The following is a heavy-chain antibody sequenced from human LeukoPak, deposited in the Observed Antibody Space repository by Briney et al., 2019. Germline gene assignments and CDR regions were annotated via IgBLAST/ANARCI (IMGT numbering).Heavy chain of an antibody. D-gene: IGHD4/OR15-4a*01. J-gene: IGHJ4*02. V-gene: IGHV3-53*01. CDR3: ASNYGGFDY. CDR1: GFAVSSNY. CDR2: IYSGGST. Sequence: GGSLRLSCAVSGFAVSSNYMTWVRQAPGKGLEWVSVIYSGGSTYYADSVKGRFTISRDNSKNTLYLQMNSLRAEDTAVYYCASNYGGFDYWGQGTLVTVSS.